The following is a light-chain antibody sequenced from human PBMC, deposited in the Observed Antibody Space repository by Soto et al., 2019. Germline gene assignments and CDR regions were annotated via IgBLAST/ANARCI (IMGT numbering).Light chain of an antibody. J-gene: IGKJ1*01. CDR2: GAT. CDR3: LQDYNYPRT. V-gene: IGKV1-6*01. Sequence: ALQMTQSPSSLSASVGDRVTITCRASQDIRTELGWYQQKPGKAPKLLIYGATTLQSGVPSRFSGSGSGTDFTLTISGLQPGDFATYYCLQDYNYPRTFGQGTKVEVK. CDR1: QDIRTE.